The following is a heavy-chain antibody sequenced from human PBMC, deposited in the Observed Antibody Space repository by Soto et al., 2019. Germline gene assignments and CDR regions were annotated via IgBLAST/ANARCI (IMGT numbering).Heavy chain of an antibody. V-gene: IGHV4-4*02. CDR1: GGSITTSVL. J-gene: IGHJ4*02. CDR2: IYYSGST. D-gene: IGHD3-10*01. Sequence: SETLSLTCDVSGGSITTSVLWTWVRQFPGRGLEWIGHIYYSGSTSYSPSLKSRVSISVDTSKNQFSLEVHSVTAADTAVYYCARAGTNMVQFDYWGQGTLVTVSS. CDR3: ARAGTNMVQFDY.